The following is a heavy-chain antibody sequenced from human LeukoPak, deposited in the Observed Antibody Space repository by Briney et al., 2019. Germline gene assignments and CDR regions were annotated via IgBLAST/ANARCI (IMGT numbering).Heavy chain of an antibody. CDR2: IYYSGST. Sequence: SETLSLTCTVSGGSISSGDYYWSWIRQPPGKGLEWIGYIYYSGSTYYNPSLKSRVTISVDTSKNQFSLKLSSVTAADTAVYYCASTSIFGEAARGVNWLDPWGQGTLVTVSS. J-gene: IGHJ5*02. D-gene: IGHD3-3*01. CDR1: GGSISSGDYY. V-gene: IGHV4-30-4*08. CDR3: ASTSIFGEAARGVNWLDP.